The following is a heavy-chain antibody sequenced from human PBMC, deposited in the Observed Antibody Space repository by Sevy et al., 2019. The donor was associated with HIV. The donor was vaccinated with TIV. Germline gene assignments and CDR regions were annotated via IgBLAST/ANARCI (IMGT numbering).Heavy chain of an antibody. CDR2: IYSGVST. J-gene: IGHJ6*02. V-gene: IGHV3-53*01. D-gene: IGHD3-10*01. CDR1: GFTVSSNY. Sequence: GGSLRLSCAASGFTVSSNYMSWVRQAPGKGLEWVSVIYSGVSTYNAASVKAGFTISRDNSKNTLYLQMNSLRAEDTAVYYCASAGYGSGSYYNYYYYGMDVWGQGTTVTVSS. CDR3: ASAGYGSGSYYNYYYYGMDV.